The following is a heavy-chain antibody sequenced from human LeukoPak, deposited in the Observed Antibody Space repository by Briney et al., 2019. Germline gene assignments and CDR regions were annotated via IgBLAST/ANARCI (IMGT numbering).Heavy chain of an antibody. CDR3: AREDLRPGGITGASDI. CDR1: GFTFSSYG. J-gene: IGHJ3*02. CDR2: IRYDGSNK. V-gene: IGHV3-30*02. Sequence: PGGSLRLSCAASGFTFSSYGMHWVRQAPGKGLEWVAFIRYDGSNKYYADSVKGRFTISRDNAKNSLYLQMNSLRAEDTAVYYCAREDLRPGGITGASDIWGQGTMVTVSS. D-gene: IGHD1-14*01.